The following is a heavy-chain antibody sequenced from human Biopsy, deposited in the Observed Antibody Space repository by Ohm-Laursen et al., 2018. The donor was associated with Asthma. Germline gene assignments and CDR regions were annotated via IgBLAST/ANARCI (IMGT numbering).Heavy chain of an antibody. J-gene: IGHJ2*01. CDR3: ARVPTTLRYFDL. D-gene: IGHD2-15*01. Sequence: SDTLSLTCAVSGGSVSSGSYYWSWILQPPGKGLAWVSYISYSGSTDYNPSLKSRLTISMDTSKNQFSLKLSSVTAADTAVYYCARVPTTLRYFDLWGRGTLVTVSS. CDR2: ISYSGST. V-gene: IGHV4-61*01. CDR1: GGSVSSGSYY.